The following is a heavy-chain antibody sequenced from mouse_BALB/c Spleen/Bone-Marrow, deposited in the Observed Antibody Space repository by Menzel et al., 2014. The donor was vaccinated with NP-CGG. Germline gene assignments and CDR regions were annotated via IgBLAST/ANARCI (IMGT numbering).Heavy chain of an antibody. D-gene: IGHD1-1*01. CDR3: AKRASPTGPMDY. Sequence: EVMLVESGGGLVQPGGSRKLSCAASGFTFSNFGMHWVRQAPEKGLEWVAYISSGSSTIYYADTVKGRFTISRDNPKNTLFLQMTNLRSEDTAMYYCAKRASPTGPMDYWGQGTSVTVSS. J-gene: IGHJ4*01. V-gene: IGHV5-17*02. CDR2: ISSGSSTI. CDR1: GFTFSNFG.